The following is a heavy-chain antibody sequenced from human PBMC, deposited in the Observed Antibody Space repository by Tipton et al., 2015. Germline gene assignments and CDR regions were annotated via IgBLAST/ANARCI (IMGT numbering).Heavy chain of an antibody. V-gene: IGHV3-23*01. CDR1: GFRFSSYA. J-gene: IGHJ4*02. CDR2: TGGTGVSR. Sequence: SLRLSCAASGFRFSSYAMNWVRQAPGKGLEWVSGTGGTGVSRDYADSVKGRFTISRDNSKNTLYLQMDSLRAEDTAVYYCAKYVASDADWGQGTLVTVSS. D-gene: IGHD3-3*02. CDR3: AKYVASDAD.